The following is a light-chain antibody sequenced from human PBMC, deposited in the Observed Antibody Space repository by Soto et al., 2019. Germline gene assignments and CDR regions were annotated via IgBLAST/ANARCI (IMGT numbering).Light chain of an antibody. Sequence: EIVLTQSPGTLSLSPGERATLSCRASQSVSSSYLAWYQQKPGQAPRLLMYGASSRATGIPDRFSGSGSGTDFTLTISRLEPEDFAVYSCQQYGSSPLYTFGQGTKLEIK. CDR3: QQYGSSPLYT. V-gene: IGKV3-20*01. CDR2: GAS. J-gene: IGKJ2*01. CDR1: QSVSSSY.